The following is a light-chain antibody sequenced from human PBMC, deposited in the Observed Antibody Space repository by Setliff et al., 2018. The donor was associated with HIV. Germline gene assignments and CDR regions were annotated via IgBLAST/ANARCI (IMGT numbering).Light chain of an antibody. V-gene: IGLV2-14*03. CDR2: NVS. Sequence: SALAQPASVSGSPGQSITISCTGSRTDIGNYESVSWYQQHPGEVPKLIIYNVSKRPSGVSNRFSGFKSDITASLTISGLQAEDEADYYCFSYGGTITFAFGGGTKVTVL. CDR1: RTDIGNYES. J-gene: IGLJ2*01. CDR3: FSYGGTITFA.